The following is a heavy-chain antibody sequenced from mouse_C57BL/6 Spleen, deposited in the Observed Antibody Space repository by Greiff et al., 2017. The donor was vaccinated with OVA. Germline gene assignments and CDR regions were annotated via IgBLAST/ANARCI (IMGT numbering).Heavy chain of an antibody. CDR1: GYTFTSYW. V-gene: IGHV1-53*01. Sequence: QVQLQQPGPELVKPGASVKLSCKASGYTFTSYWMHWVKQRPGQGLEWIGNINPSNGGTNYNEKFKSKATLTVDKSSSTAYMQLSSLTSEDSAVYYCAREEITTVYMDYWGQGTSVTVSS. CDR3: AREEITTVYMDY. D-gene: IGHD1-1*01. CDR2: INPSNGGT. J-gene: IGHJ4*01.